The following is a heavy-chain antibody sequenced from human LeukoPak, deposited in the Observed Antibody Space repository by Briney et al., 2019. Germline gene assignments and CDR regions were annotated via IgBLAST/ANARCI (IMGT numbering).Heavy chain of an antibody. D-gene: IGHD3-3*01. CDR3: AISYDFWSGYYNSPDAFDI. CDR1: GGSISSYY. Sequence: PSETLSLTCTVSGGSISSYYWSWIRQPPGKGLEWIGYIYYSGSTNYNPSLKSRVTISVDTSKNQFSLKLNSVTAADTAVYYCAISYDFWSGYYNSPDAFDIWGQGTMVTVSS. V-gene: IGHV4-59*08. J-gene: IGHJ3*02. CDR2: IYYSGST.